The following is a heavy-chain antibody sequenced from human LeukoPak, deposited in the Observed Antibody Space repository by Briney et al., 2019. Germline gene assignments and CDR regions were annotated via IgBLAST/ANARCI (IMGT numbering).Heavy chain of an antibody. CDR1: GGSISSYY. CDR3: ARDNPNVRQGYFDY. Sequence: SETLSLTCTVSGGSISSYYWSWIRQPPGKGLEWIGYSYYSGSTNYNPSLKSRVTISVDTSKNQFSLKLSSVTAADTAVYYCARDNPNVRQGYFDYWGQGTLVTVSS. V-gene: IGHV4-59*01. D-gene: IGHD6-6*01. J-gene: IGHJ4*02. CDR2: SYYSGST.